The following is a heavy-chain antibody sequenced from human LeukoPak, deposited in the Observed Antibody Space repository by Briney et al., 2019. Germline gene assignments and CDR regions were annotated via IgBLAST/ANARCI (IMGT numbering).Heavy chain of an antibody. CDR1: GYTLTELS. CDR2: FDPEDGET. D-gene: IGHD3-10*01. J-gene: IGHJ4*02. Sequence: ASVKVSCKVSGYTLTELSMHWVRQAPGKGLEWMGGFDPEDGETIYAQKFQGRVTMTEDTSTDTAYMELSSLRSEDTAVYYCATDLSGGSGSYFDYWGQGTLVTVSS. V-gene: IGHV1-24*01. CDR3: ATDLSGGSGSYFDY.